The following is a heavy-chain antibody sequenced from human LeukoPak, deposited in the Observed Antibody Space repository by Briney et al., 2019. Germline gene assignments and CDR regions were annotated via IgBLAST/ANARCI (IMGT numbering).Heavy chain of an antibody. CDR3: ARDLRVISFDN. D-gene: IGHD2-21*01. J-gene: IGHJ4*02. V-gene: IGHV3-23*01. Sequence: TGGSLRLSCTVSGFTVSSNSMNWVRQAPGKGLEWVSGITGSGGTTYYADSVKGRATISRDNSKNTLYLQMNSLRAEDTAIYYCARDLRVISFDNWGQGTLVSVSS. CDR2: ITGSGGTT. CDR1: GFTVSSNS.